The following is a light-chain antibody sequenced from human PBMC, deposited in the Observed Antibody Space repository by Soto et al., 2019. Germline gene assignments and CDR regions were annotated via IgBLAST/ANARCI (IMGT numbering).Light chain of an antibody. CDR3: QQYGSSPNT. V-gene: IGKV3D-20*01. J-gene: IGKJ4*01. Sequence: EIVLTQSPATLSLSPGERATLSCGASQSVGSSYLAWYQQKRGLAPRLLIYDASSRATGIPDRFSGSGSGTDFTLTISSLEPEDFAVYYCQQYGSSPNTFGGGTKVEIK. CDR1: QSVGSSY. CDR2: DAS.